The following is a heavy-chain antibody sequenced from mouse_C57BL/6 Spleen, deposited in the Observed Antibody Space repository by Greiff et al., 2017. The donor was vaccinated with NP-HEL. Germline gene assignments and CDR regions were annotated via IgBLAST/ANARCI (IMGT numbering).Heavy chain of an antibody. CDR1: GYTFTDYY. D-gene: IGHD4-1*02. CDR2: INPYNGGT. J-gene: IGHJ3*01. V-gene: IGHV1-19*01. CDR3: ARGATGTGFAY. Sequence: EVQLQQSGPVLVKPGASVKMSCKASGYTFTDYYMNWVKQSHGKSLEWFGVINPYNGGTSYNQKFKGKATLTVDKSSSTAYMELNSLTSEDSAVYYCARGATGTGFAYWGQGTLVTVSA.